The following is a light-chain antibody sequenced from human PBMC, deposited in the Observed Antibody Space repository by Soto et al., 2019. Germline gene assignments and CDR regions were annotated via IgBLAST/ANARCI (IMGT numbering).Light chain of an antibody. J-gene: IGKJ3*01. CDR3: LQRSNWLFI. CDR1: QSVSSY. Sequence: EIVLTQSPATLSLSPGERATLSCRASQSVSSYLAWYQRKPGQAPRLLIYDASNRATGIPARFSGSGSGTDFSLTISILVSVDFAAYFCLQRSNWLFIFGRGTKVDI. CDR2: DAS. V-gene: IGKV3-11*01.